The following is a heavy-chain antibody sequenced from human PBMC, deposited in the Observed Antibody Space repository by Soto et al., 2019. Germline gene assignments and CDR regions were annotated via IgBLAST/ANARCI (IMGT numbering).Heavy chain of an antibody. V-gene: IGHV3-30*18. D-gene: IGHD7-27*01. Sequence: GGSLRLSCAASGFTFSSYGMHWVRQAPGKGLGWVAVISYDGSNKYYADSVKGRFTISRDNSKNTLYLQMNSLRAEDTAVYYCAKSGLLAGDFDYWGQGTLVTVSS. CDR2: ISYDGSNK. CDR3: AKSGLLAGDFDY. CDR1: GFTFSSYG. J-gene: IGHJ4*02.